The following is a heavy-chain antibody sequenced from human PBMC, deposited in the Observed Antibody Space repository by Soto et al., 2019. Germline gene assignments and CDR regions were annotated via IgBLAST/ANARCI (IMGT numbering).Heavy chain of an antibody. J-gene: IGHJ4*02. CDR2: ISWNSSMI. V-gene: IGHV3-9*01. Sequence: EVQLVESGGGLVQPGRSLRLSCATSRFTFSGYAMHWVRQAPGKGLEWVSGISWNSSMIVYADSVKGRFTISRDNAKNSLYLQMNGLRADDTALYYCVKGLALQWGQGTLVTVSS. CDR3: VKGLALQ. CDR1: RFTFSGYA.